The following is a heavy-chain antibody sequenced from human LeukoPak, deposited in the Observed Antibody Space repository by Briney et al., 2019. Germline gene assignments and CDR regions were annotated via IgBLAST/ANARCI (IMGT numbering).Heavy chain of an antibody. V-gene: IGHV3-23*01. CDR2: ISDSDGST. CDR3: AKSLSGGGYYFEY. CDR1: GFTFSNYA. Sequence: DPGGSLTPSCALSGFTFSNYAMTWVRQPPGKGREWVAGISDSDGSTYYADSVKGRFTISRDNSKNTLYLQMNSLRAEDTAVYYCAKSLSGGGYYFEYWGQGTLVTVSS. D-gene: IGHD3-10*01. J-gene: IGHJ4*02.